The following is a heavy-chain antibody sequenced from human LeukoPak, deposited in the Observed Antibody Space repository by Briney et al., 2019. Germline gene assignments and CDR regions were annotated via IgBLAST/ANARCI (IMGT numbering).Heavy chain of an antibody. CDR2: ITSSGDTT. D-gene: IGHD6-19*01. CDR1: GFTFNTYT. V-gene: IGHV3-23*01. J-gene: IGHJ4*02. Sequence: GESLRLSCAASGFTFNTYTMSWVRQNPGQGLEWVSGITSSGDTTYYADSVKGRFTISRDNSKNMLYLQMNSLRAEDTAVYYCVIGKYSDAWYSIADFWGQGTLVPVSS. CDR3: VIGKYSDAWYSIADF.